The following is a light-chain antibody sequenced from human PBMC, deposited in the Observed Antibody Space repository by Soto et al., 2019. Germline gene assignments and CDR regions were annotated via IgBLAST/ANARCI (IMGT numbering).Light chain of an antibody. CDR1: QSVSNF. Sequence: ESVLTQSPATLSLSPEERATLSCRASQSVSNFLAWYKQKPGQAPRLLIYDASNRATGIPARFSGSGSGTDFTLTIRSLAPEDFAIYYCQQRANWPLTTFGHGTRLEI. V-gene: IGKV3-11*01. CDR3: QQRANWPLTT. J-gene: IGKJ5*01. CDR2: DAS.